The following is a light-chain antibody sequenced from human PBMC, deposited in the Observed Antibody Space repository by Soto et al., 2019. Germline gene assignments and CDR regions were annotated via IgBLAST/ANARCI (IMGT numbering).Light chain of an antibody. V-gene: IGKV1-39*01. CDR2: XAX. Sequence: DIQMTQSPASLSASVGDRVTVTCRASQNIGTYLXWYQQQPGKAPKLLIXXAXXLQSGVPSXXSXXXSGTDXTXXXXXXXXXDFATYYCQQSSGIPYTFGQGTKAEIK. J-gene: IGKJ2*01. CDR3: QQSSGIPYT. CDR1: QNIGTY.